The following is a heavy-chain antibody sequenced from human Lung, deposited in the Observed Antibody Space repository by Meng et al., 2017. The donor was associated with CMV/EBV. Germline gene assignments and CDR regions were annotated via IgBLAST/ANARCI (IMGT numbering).Heavy chain of an antibody. CDR3: ATLIAGYGGRGS. V-gene: IGHV4-61*01. CDR2: TWSGRGT. CDR1: GGAVSDGNYH. Sequence: SXTLSLXCIVSGGAVSDGNYHWNWVRQPPGKGLEWIGQTWSGRGTYYSPSLESRLTISVDTSKNQFSLHLTSVTAADTAIYYCATLIAGYGGRGSWGQGTXVTVSS. D-gene: IGHD5-12*01. J-gene: IGHJ4*02.